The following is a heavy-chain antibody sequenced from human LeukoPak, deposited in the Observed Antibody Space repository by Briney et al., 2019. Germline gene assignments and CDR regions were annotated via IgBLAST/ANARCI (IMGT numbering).Heavy chain of an antibody. V-gene: IGHV4-61*02. Sequence: SETLSLTCTVSGDSISSGDYYWSWIRPPAGTGLEWIGRISSSGSTNYNPSLKSRVTISVDTSKNQFSLKLSSVTAADTAVYFCARGPYSYDSSGAFDIWGQGTMVTVSA. D-gene: IGHD3-22*01. CDR1: GDSISSGDYY. CDR3: ARGPYSYDSSGAFDI. CDR2: ISSSGST. J-gene: IGHJ3*02.